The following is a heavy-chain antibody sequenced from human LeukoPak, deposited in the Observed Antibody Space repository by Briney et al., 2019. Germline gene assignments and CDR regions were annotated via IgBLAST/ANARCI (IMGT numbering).Heavy chain of an antibody. V-gene: IGHV3-9*01. D-gene: IGHD5-12*01. CDR3: ARDRPLGGSWDDAFDI. Sequence: GGSLRLSCAASGFTFDDYAMYWVRQPPGKGLEWVSGINWNSGGIGYADSVKGRFTISRDNAKNSLYLQMNSLRAEDTAVYYCARDRPLGGSWDDAFDIWGQGTMVTVSS. CDR2: INWNSGGI. J-gene: IGHJ3*02. CDR1: GFTFDDYA.